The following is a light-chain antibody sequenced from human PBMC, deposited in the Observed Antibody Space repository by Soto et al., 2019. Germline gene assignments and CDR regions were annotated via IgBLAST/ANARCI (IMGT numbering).Light chain of an antibody. CDR1: QSLTSN. J-gene: IGKJ1*01. Sequence: EILLTQSPVTLSVSPGARATLSCRASQSLTSNLAWYQQRPGQAPRLLIYDTSTRATDVPARFSGSGSGTEFTLTIASLQSDDFATYYCQQYKNYWTFGQGTKVEIK. CDR3: QQYKNYWT. V-gene: IGKV3-15*01. CDR2: DTS.